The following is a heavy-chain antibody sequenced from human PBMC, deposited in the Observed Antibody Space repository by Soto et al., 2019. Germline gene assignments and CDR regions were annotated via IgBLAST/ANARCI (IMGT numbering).Heavy chain of an antibody. CDR2: IHYTGRT. V-gene: IGHV4-31*03. Sequence: SETLSLTCSVSGGSINSGAYYWSWIRHYPGKGREWIGYIHYTGRTYYNPSLERRATISVDTSKKHFSLKLSSVTAADTAVYYCARGSATGTRWFDPWGQGTLVTVSS. CDR3: ARGSATGTRWFDP. CDR1: GGSINSGAYY. D-gene: IGHD6-13*01. J-gene: IGHJ5*02.